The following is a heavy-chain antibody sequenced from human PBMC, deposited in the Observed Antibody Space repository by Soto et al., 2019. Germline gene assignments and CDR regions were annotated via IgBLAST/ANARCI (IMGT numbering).Heavy chain of an antibody. CDR3: ARDIAVAGRGHYYYYYGMDV. Sequence: SETLSLTCTVSGGSISSGDYYWSWIRQPPGKGLEWIGYIYYSGSTYYNPSLKSRVTISVDTSKNQFSLKLSSVTAADTAVYYCARDIAVAGRGHYYYYYGMDVWGQGTTVTVSS. D-gene: IGHD6-19*01. CDR1: GGSISSGDYY. V-gene: IGHV4-30-4*01. J-gene: IGHJ6*02. CDR2: IYYSGST.